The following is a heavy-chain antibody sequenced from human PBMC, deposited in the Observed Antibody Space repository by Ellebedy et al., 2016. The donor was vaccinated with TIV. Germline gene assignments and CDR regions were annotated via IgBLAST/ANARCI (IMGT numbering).Heavy chain of an antibody. CDR1: GGCICPYY. D-gene: IGHD6-13*01. CDR3: ARVVWQQPVSYAFDI. Sequence: MPSETLSLTCTVSGGCICPYYWSWLRQPPGKGLEWIGCISYSGSTNYNPSLKSRVTISVDTSKNQFSLRLSSVTAADTAVYYCARVVWQQPVSYAFDIWGQGTMVTVSS. V-gene: IGHV4-59*01. J-gene: IGHJ3*02. CDR2: ISYSGST.